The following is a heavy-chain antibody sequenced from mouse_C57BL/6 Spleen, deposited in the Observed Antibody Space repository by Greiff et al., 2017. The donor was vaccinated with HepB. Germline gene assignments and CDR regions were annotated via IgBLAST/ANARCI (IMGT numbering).Heavy chain of an antibody. V-gene: IGHV5-4*01. D-gene: IGHD2-3*01. CDR2: ISDGGSYT. Sequence: EVQLQESGGGLVKPGGSLKLSCAASGFTFSSYAMSWVRQTPEKRLEWVATISDGGSYTYYPDNVKGRFTISRDNAKNNLYLQMSHLKSEDTAMYYCAREDGYQAWFAYWGQGTLVTVSA. CDR3: AREDGYQAWFAY. J-gene: IGHJ3*01. CDR1: GFTFSSYA.